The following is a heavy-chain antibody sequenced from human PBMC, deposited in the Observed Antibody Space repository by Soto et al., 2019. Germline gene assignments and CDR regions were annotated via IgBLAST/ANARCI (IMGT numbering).Heavy chain of an antibody. Sequence: GGSLRLSCAASGFTFSSYAMHWVRQAPGKGLEWVAVISYDGSNKYYADSVKGRFTISRDNSKNTLYLQMNSLRAEDTAAYYCASPREAYDFWSGPDYWGQGTLVTVSS. CDR1: GFTFSSYA. V-gene: IGHV3-30-3*01. D-gene: IGHD3-3*01. CDR3: ASPREAYDFWSGPDY. J-gene: IGHJ4*02. CDR2: ISYDGSNK.